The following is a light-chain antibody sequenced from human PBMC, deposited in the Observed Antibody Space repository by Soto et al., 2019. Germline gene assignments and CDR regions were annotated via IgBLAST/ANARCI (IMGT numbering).Light chain of an antibody. Sequence: QSVLTQPPSESGAPGQRVTISCTGSSSNIGAGYDVHWYQQLPGTAPKLLIYGNSNRPSGVPDRFSGSKSGTSASLAITGLQAEDEADYYCQSSDSSLNVFGTGTKVTVL. CDR3: QSSDSSLNV. CDR2: GNS. V-gene: IGLV1-40*01. CDR1: SSNIGAGYD. J-gene: IGLJ1*01.